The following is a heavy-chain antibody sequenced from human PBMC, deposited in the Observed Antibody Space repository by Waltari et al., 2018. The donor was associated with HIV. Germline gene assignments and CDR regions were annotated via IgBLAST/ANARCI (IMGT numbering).Heavy chain of an antibody. CDR3: AKVGMTAVTSYAIDI. CDR1: GFTFGGYA. V-gene: IGHV3-9*01. J-gene: IGHJ3*02. D-gene: IGHD4-17*01. CDR2: ISWDSDTL. Sequence: EVQLVESGGGWVQPGGSLRRSCAASGFTFGGYALPGVRQAPGKGLECGSGISWDSDTLGYADSVKGRFTISRDNAKNSLSLQMNSLRAEDTALYYCAKVGMTAVTSYAIDIWGQGTMVIVSS.